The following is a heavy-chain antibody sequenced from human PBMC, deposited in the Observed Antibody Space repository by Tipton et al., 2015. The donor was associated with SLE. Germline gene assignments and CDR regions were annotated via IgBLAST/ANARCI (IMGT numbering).Heavy chain of an antibody. CDR3: ARGGYTFDQ. D-gene: IGHD1-1*01. Sequence: GSLRLSCAASEFTFRSYWMTWVRQAPGEGLEWVANMNQDGSEKSYVDSVKGRFTISRDNAKNSLYLQMNSLRAEDTAVYYCARGGYTFDQWGQGTLVTVSS. CDR1: EFTFRSYW. CDR2: MNQDGSEK. J-gene: IGHJ4*02. V-gene: IGHV3-7*01.